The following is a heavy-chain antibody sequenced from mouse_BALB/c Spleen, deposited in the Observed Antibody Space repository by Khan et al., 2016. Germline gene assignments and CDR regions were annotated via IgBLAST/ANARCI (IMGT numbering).Heavy chain of an antibody. CDR1: GYAFTNYL. Sequence: QVQLQQSGAELVRPGTSVKVSCKASGYAFTNYLIEWVKQRPGQGLEWIGVINPGSGGSNYNEKFKGKATLNADKSSSTAYIQLSSLTSDDSAVYFYARKGFYGNYVYYFDYWGQGTTLTVSS. J-gene: IGHJ2*01. CDR3: ARKGFYGNYVYYFDY. V-gene: IGHV1-54*01. D-gene: IGHD2-1*01. CDR2: INPGSGGS.